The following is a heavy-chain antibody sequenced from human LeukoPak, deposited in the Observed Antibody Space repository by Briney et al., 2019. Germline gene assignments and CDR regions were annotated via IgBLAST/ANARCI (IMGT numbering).Heavy chain of an antibody. CDR3: ARGYDTSGYYHDC. J-gene: IGHJ4*02. CDR1: GFTFSSQG. V-gene: IGHV3-33*01. Sequence: GGSLRLSCAASGFTFSSQGMHWVRQAPGKGLEWVALIWYDGGNKYYADSVKGRFTISRDNSKNTLYLQMNSLRAEDTAVYYCARGYDTSGYYHDCWGQGTLVTVSS. CDR2: IWYDGGNK. D-gene: IGHD3-22*01.